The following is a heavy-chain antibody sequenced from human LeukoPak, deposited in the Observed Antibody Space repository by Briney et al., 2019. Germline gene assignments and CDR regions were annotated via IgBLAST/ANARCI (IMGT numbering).Heavy chain of an antibody. V-gene: IGHV4-38-2*02. CDR3: ARDGYSTPDV. CDR1: HYSISSNYY. Sequence: SETLSLTCTVSHYSISSNYYWGWIRQPPGKGLEWIGSIYHSGSTYYNPSLKSRVTISVDTSKNQFSLKLTSVTAADTAVYYCARDGYSTPDVWGQGTTVTVSS. D-gene: IGHD6-13*01. CDR2: IYHSGST. J-gene: IGHJ6*02.